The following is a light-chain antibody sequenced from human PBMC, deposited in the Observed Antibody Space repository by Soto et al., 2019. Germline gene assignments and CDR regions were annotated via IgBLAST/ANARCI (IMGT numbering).Light chain of an antibody. CDR1: SSDVGGYNY. CDR3: SSYAGSNNVV. V-gene: IGLV2-8*01. CDR2: EVI. J-gene: IGLJ2*01. Sequence: QSALTQPPSASGSPGQSVTISLTGTSSDVGGYNYVSWYQQHPGKAPKLMIYEVIKRPSGVPDRFSGSKSGNTASLTVSGLQAEDEADYYWSSYAGSNNVVFGGGTKLTVL.